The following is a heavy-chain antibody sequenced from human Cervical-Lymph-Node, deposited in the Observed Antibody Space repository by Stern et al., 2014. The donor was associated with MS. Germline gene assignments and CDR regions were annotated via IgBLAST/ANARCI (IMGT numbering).Heavy chain of an antibody. V-gene: IGHV2-5*02. J-gene: IGHJ4*02. CDR2: IYWDDDE. CDR3: ARRMVRSDYFDY. D-gene: IGHD3-10*01. CDR1: VFSLTTRDVA. Sequence: SGPTLLKPTQTLPLTCSFSVFSLTTRDVAVGWIRQPPGKALEWLALIYWDDDERYSPSLKNRLSISKDTFRNRVVLTMTGMDPVDTGTYFCARRMVRSDYFDYWGQGILVTVSS.